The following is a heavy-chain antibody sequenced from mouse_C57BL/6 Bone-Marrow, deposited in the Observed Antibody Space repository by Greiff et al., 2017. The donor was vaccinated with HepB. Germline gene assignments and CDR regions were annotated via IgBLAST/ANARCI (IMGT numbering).Heavy chain of an antibody. D-gene: IGHD2-5*01. CDR2: ISSGSSTI. V-gene: IGHV5-17*01. Sequence: EVQLVESGGGLVKPGGSLKLSCAASGFTFSDYGMHWVRQAPEKGLEWVAYISSGSSTIYYADTVKGRFTISRDNAKNTRFLQMTSLRSEDTAMYYCARRPPSNYYWYFDVWGTGTTVTVSS. CDR3: ARRPPSNYYWYFDV. J-gene: IGHJ1*03. CDR1: GFTFSDYG.